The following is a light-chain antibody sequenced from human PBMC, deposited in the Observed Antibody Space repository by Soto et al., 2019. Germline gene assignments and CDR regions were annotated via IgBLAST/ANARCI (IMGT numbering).Light chain of an antibody. Sequence: EIVMTQSPVTLSSPPGERVTLSCRASQGVGSDVAWYQQKPCQAPGLLIYGASIRVVGVPARFSGSGSGTEFTLSISSLQSEDFAVYYCQQYNNWPPFTYGPGTIVDIK. CDR2: GAS. J-gene: IGKJ3*01. CDR1: QGVGSD. V-gene: IGKV3-15*01. CDR3: QQYNNWPPFT.